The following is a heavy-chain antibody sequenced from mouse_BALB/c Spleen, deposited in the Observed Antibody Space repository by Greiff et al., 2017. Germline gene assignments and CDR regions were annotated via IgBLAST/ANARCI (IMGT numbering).Heavy chain of an antibody. V-gene: IGHV5-6-4*01. D-gene: IGHD2-4*01. CDR3: TTMITTGCFDY. J-gene: IGHJ2*01. CDR2: ISSGGSYT. Sequence: DVKLVESGGGLVKPGGSLKLSCAASGFTFSSYTMSWVRQTPEKRLEWVATISSGGSYTYYPDSVKGRFTISRDNAKNTLYLQMSSLKSEDTAMYYCTTMITTGCFDYWGQGTTLTVSS. CDR1: GFTFSSYT.